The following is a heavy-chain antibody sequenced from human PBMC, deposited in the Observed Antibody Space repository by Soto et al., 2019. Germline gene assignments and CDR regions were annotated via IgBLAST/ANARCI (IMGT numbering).Heavy chain of an antibody. CDR2: IYYTGTT. CDR1: GGSISAGDYY. J-gene: IGHJ5*02. CDR3: ARGDWFQT. V-gene: IGHV4-30-4*01. Sequence: SETLSLTCTVSGGSISAGDYYWNWIRQPPGKGLEWIGYIYYTGTTKYNPSLKSRVTLSVDTSKNRFSLNLTYVTAADTAVYYCARGDWFQTWGQGTLVT.